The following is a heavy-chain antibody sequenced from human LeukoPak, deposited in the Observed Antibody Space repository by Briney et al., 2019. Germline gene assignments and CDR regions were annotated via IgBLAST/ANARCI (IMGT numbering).Heavy chain of an antibody. CDR3: ARDWGGYCSSTSCYSHMDV. Sequence: GGSLRLSCAASGFSFGDYTMNWVRQVPGKGLEWVSSIISTGSYIYYADSVKGRFTISRDNAKNSLYLQMNSLRAEDTAVFYCARDWGGYCSSTSCYSHMDVWGKGTTVTVSS. CDR1: GFSFGDYT. D-gene: IGHD2-2*01. J-gene: IGHJ6*03. V-gene: IGHV3-21*01. CDR2: IISTGSYI.